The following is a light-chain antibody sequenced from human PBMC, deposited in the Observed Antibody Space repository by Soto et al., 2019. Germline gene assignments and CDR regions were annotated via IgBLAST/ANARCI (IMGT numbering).Light chain of an antibody. J-gene: IGKJ1*01. CDR1: QSVSGW. Sequence: DIQMTQSPSTLSGSVGDRVTITCRASQSVSGWLAWYQQKPGKAPKLLIYDVSALQRGVPPRFSGSGSGTQVTLTISGLQPDDFATYYCQQYESFSATFGPGTKVDI. CDR3: QQYESFSAT. V-gene: IGKV1-5*01. CDR2: DVS.